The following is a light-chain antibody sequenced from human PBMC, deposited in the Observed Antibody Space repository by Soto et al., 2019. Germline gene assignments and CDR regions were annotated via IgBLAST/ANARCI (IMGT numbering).Light chain of an antibody. CDR2: GAS. V-gene: IGKV3-20*01. CDR3: QQYGSSPLN. J-gene: IGKJ4*01. CDR1: QSISSNS. Sequence: EIVLTKSPGTLSLSPGEGDTLSCRASQSISSNSLAWYQQKPGQDPRLLIYGASTRATGIPDRFSGSGSGTDFTLTSNRLEPEDFAVDYCQQYGSSPLNFGGGTKVDIK.